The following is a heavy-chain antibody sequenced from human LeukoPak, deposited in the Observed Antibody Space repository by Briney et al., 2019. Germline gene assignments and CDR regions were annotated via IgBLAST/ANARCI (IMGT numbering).Heavy chain of an antibody. V-gene: IGHV4-39*05. CDR3: AAQGPYSSSRPYAFDI. J-gene: IGHJ3*02. D-gene: IGHD6-6*01. CDR2: IYYSGST. CDR1: GGSISSSSYY. Sequence: SETPSLTCTVSGGSISSSSYYWGWIRQPPGKGLEWIGSIYYSGSTYYNPSLKSRVTISVDTSKNQFSLKLSSVTAADTAVYYCAAQGPYSSSRPYAFDIWGQGTMVTVSS.